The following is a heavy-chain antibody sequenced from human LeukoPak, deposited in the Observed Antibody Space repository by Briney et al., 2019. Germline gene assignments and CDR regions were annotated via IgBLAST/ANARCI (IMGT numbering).Heavy chain of an antibody. J-gene: IGHJ4*02. CDR2: IYYSGNT. CDR1: GGSISSSSYY. V-gene: IGHV4-39*07. CDR3: ARYHNGYDDY. D-gene: IGHD5-12*01. Sequence: SETLSLTCTVSGGSISSSSYYWGWIRQPPGKGLEWIGSIYYSGNTYYNPSLKSRVTISTDTSKNQFSLKLSSVTAAGTALYYCARYHNGYDDYWGQGTLVTVSS.